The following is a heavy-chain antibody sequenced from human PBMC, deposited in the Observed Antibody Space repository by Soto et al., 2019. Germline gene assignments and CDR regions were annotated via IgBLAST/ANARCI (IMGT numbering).Heavy chain of an antibody. CDR1: GGSISSYY. V-gene: IGHV4-4*07. CDR3: ARLTETEGNWNYPYYFDY. J-gene: IGHJ4*02. D-gene: IGHD1-7*01. Sequence: SETLSLTCTVSGGSISSYYWSWIRQPAGKGLEWIGRIYTSGSTNYNPSLKSRVTMSVDTSKNQFSLKLSSVTAADTAVYYCARLTETEGNWNYPYYFDYWGQGTLVTVSA. CDR2: IYTSGST.